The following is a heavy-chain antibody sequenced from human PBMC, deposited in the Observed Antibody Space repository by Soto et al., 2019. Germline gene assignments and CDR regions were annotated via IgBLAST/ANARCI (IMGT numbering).Heavy chain of an antibody. CDR1: GFTFSGSA. V-gene: IGHV3-73*01. J-gene: IGHJ6*03. CDR2: IRSKANNYAT. Sequence: EVQLVESGGGLVQPGGSLKLSCAASGFTFSGSAMHWVRQASGKGLEWVGRIRSKANNYATAYDASVKGRFTISRDDSKNTAYMQMNSLKTEDTAVYYCSRQASDFWSGKPQYYMDVWGKGTTVTVSS. D-gene: IGHD3-3*01. CDR3: SRQASDFWSGKPQYYMDV.